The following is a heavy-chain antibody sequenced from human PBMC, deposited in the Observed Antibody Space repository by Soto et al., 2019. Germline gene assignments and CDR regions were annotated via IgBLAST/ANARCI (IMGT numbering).Heavy chain of an antibody. J-gene: IGHJ4*02. CDR1: GGSISTVGHY. D-gene: IGHD1-1*01. CDR3: ARATGTLRSRNWDY. CDR2: IYHTGST. V-gene: IGHV4-31*03. Sequence: SETLSLTCSVSGGSISTVGHYWTWIRQPPGKGLEWIGSIYHTGSTYYSKSLRSRLTMSVDTSKSQFDLRLGSVTAEDKAVYYCARATGTLRSRNWDYWGQESLVT.